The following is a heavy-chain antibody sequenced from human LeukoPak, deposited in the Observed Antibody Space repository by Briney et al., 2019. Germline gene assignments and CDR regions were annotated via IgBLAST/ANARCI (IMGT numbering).Heavy chain of an antibody. CDR2: IYHSGST. J-gene: IGHJ3*02. D-gene: IGHD5-12*01. Sequence: PSETLSLTCAVSGGSISSSNWWSWVRQPPGKGLEWIGEIYHSGSTNYNPSLKSRVTISVDTSKNQFSLKLSSVTAADTAVYYCARDAMWSGYDSDAFDIWGQGTMVTVSS. V-gene: IGHV4-4*02. CDR3: ARDAMWSGYDSDAFDI. CDR1: GGSISSSNW.